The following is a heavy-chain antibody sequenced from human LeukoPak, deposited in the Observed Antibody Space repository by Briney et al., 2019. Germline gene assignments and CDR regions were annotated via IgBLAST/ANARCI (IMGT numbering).Heavy chain of an antibody. CDR3: ARDGDGYSSSWYLY. Sequence: SETLSLTCTVSGGSISSGGYYWSWIRQPPGKGLEWIGYIYHSGSTYYNPSLKSRVTISVDRSKNQFSLKLSSVTAADTAVYYCARDGDGYSSSWYLYWGQGTLVTVSS. CDR1: GGSISSGGYY. D-gene: IGHD6-13*01. V-gene: IGHV4-30-2*01. CDR2: IYHSGST. J-gene: IGHJ4*02.